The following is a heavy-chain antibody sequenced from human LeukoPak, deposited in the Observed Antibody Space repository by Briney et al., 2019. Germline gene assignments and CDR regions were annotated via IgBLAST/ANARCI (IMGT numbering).Heavy chain of an antibody. CDR3: ARARGCDFWSGYCPHYFDY. V-gene: IGHV4-39*01. CDR1: GGSISSSSYY. CDR2: IYYSGST. D-gene: IGHD3-3*01. Sequence: PSETLSLTCTVSGGSISSSSYYWGWIRQPPGKGLEWIGSIYYSGSTYYNPSLKSRVTISVDTSKNQFSLKLGSVTAADTAVYYCARARGCDFWSGYCPHYFDYWGQGTLVTVSS. J-gene: IGHJ4*02.